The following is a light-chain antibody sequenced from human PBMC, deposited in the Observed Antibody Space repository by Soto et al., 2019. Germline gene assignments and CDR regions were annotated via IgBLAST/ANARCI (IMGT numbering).Light chain of an antibody. CDR1: SSNIGGNT. CDR3: AAWDDSLSAYV. CDR2: NSN. V-gene: IGLV1-44*01. J-gene: IGLJ1*01. Sequence: QSVLTQPPSASGTPGQRVTISCSGTSSNIGGNTVNWYQQQFPGTAPKLLIYNSNQRPSGVPDRFSGSKSGTSASLAISGLQSEDEADYHCAAWDDSLSAYVFGTGTKLTVL.